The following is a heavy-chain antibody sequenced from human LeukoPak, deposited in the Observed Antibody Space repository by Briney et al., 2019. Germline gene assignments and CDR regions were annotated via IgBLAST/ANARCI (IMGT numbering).Heavy chain of an antibody. CDR2: IYYSGRT. J-gene: IGHJ4*02. CDR3: AREGRTGYSYGY. V-gene: IGHV4-59*12. CDR1: GGSISSYY. Sequence: PSETLSLTCSVSGGSISSYYWTWIRQPPGRGLEWIGYIYYSGRTSYNPSLKSRVTISVDTSKNHFSLTLSSVTAADTAVYYCAREGRTGYSYGYWGQGTLVTVSS. D-gene: IGHD5-18*01.